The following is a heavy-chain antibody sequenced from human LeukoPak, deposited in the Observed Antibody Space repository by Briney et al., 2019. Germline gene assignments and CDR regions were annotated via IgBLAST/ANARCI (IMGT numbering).Heavy chain of an antibody. Sequence: PGGSLRLSCAASGFSFNRYWMSWFRQAPGKGLEWVANIKEDGSAKYYVDSVKGRFIISRDNAINSLYLQMNSLRVEDTAVYYCATSSDSSGNRWGQGTLVTVSS. J-gene: IGHJ4*02. CDR3: ATSSDSSGNR. CDR2: IKEDGSAK. D-gene: IGHD3-22*01. CDR1: GFSFNRYW. V-gene: IGHV3-7*03.